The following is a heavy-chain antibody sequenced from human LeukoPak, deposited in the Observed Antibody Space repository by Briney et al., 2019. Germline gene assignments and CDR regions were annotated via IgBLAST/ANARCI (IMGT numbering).Heavy chain of an antibody. V-gene: IGHV3-73*01. CDR2: IRSKANSYAT. CDR3: TRREEGSSLRQYYYYYYGMDV. Sequence: GGSLKLSCAASGFTFSGSAMHWVRQASGKGLEWVGRIRSKANSYATAYAASVKGRFTISRDDSKNTAYLQMNSLKTEGTAVYYCTRREEGSSLRQYYYYYYGMDVWGKGTTVTVSS. J-gene: IGHJ6*04. D-gene: IGHD6-13*01. CDR1: GFTFSGSA.